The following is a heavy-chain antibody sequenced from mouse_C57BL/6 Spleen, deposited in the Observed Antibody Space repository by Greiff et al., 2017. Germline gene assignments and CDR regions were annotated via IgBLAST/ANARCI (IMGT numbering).Heavy chain of an antibody. Sequence: VQLQQSGPGLVQPSQSLSITCTVSGFSLTSYGVHWVRQSPGKGLEWLGVIRSGGSTDYNAAFISRMSISKDNSKSQVFFKMNSLQADDTAIYDCARNEWDVRGYYCDYWGQGTTLTVSS. D-gene: IGHD4-1*01. CDR3: ARNEWDVRGYYCDY. V-gene: IGHV2-2*01. CDR1: GFSLTSYG. J-gene: IGHJ2*01. CDR2: IRSGGST.